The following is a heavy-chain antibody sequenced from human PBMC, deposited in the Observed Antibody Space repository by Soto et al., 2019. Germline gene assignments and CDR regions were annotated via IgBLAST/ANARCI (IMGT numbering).Heavy chain of an antibody. CDR3: AKDTTMIVVGPDAFDI. V-gene: IGHV3-30*18. CDR1: GFTFSSYG. CDR2: ISYDGSNK. Sequence: SLRLSCAASGFTFSSYGMHWVRQAPGKGLEWVAVISYDGSNKYYADSVKGRFTISRDNSKNTLYLQMNSLRAEDTAVYYCAKDTTMIVVGPDAFDIWGQGTMVTVSS. J-gene: IGHJ3*02. D-gene: IGHD3-22*01.